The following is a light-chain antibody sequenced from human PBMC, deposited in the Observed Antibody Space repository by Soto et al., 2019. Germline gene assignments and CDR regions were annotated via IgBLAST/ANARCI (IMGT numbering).Light chain of an antibody. Sequence: DIVMTQSPDSLAVSLGERATINCKSSQSVLYSSNNKNYLAWYQQKPGQPPKLLIYWASTRQFGVPDRFSGSGSGTVFTLIISSLQAEDVGIYYCQQYYSPPVTFGGGTKVETK. V-gene: IGKV4-1*01. CDR3: QQYYSPPVT. CDR1: QSVLYSSNNKNY. CDR2: WAS. J-gene: IGKJ4*01.